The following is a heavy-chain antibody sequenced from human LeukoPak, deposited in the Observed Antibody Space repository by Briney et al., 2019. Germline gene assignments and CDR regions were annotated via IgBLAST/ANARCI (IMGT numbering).Heavy chain of an antibody. V-gene: IGHV4-38-2*02. CDR2: LYHSGST. CDR3: ARSRDSSGYYLFEL. J-gene: IGHJ2*01. CDR1: GYPIKIRSY. Sequence: SETLSLTCTVSGYPIKIRSYWGWIRQPPGKGLEGIGSLYHSGSTYYNPSLKSRVTISEDTSENQYSLRLNSVTAADTAVYYWARSRDSSGYYLFELWGRGTLVTVSS. D-gene: IGHD3-22*01.